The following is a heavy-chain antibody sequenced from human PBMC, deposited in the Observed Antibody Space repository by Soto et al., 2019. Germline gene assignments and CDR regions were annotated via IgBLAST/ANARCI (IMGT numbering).Heavy chain of an antibody. CDR2: INPNSGGT. Sequence: ASMKVSCKASGYTFTGYYMHWVRQAPGQGLEWMGWINPNSGGTNYAQKFQGRVTMTRDTSISTAYMELSRLRSDGTAVYYCARASRDCSSTSCYRYYYYGMDVWGQGTTVTVSS. J-gene: IGHJ6*02. CDR1: GYTFTGYY. V-gene: IGHV1-2*02. D-gene: IGHD2-2*01. CDR3: ARASRDCSSTSCYRYYYYGMDV.